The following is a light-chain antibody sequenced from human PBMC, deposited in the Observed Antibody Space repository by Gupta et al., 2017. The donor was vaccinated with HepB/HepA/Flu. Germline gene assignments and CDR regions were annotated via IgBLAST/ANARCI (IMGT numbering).Light chain of an antibody. CDR2: LNSDGSH. CDR1: SGHSSYA. V-gene: IGLV4-69*01. CDR3: PNSGNGIDVV. J-gene: IGLJ2*01. Sequence: QLVLTQSPSASASLAASVKRTCTLSSGHSSYAIAWHQQQPEKGARYLMKLNSDGSHSKGDGIPDRVSASSSGADRYLNXSXLQSEDXAEYYCPNSGNGIDVVFGGGTKLTVL.